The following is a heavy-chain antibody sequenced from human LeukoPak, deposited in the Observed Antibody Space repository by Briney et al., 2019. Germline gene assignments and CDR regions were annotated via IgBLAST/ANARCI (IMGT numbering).Heavy chain of an antibody. D-gene: IGHD3-22*01. J-gene: IGHJ4*02. CDR3: AREEYDSSGYSDS. Sequence: TSETLSLTCAVYGGSFSGYYWSWIRQPPGKGLEWIGEIDHSGSTNYNPSLKSRVTISVDTSKNQFSLKLSSVTAADTAVYYCAREEYDSSGYSDSWGQGTLVTVSS. CDR2: IDHSGST. CDR1: GGSFSGYY. V-gene: IGHV4-34*01.